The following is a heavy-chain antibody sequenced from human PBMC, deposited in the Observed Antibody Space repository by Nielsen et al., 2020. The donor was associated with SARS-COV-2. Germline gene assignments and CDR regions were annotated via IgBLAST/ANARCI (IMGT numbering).Heavy chain of an antibody. CDR1: GLSFNNYP. Sequence: GGSLRLSCTASGLSFNNYPLYWVRQAPGKGLEWVPLISYDGIDKYYRDSVQGRFTISRDNSRNTLYLEMSSLRAEDTAVYYCARENDYTNYFEWWGQGTLVTVSS. D-gene: IGHD4-11*01. CDR2: ISYDGIDK. J-gene: IGHJ4*02. CDR3: ARENDYTNYFEW. V-gene: IGHV3-30*04.